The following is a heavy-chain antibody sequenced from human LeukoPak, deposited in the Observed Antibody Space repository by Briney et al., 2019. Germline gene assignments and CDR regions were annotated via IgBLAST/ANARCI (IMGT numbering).Heavy chain of an antibody. J-gene: IGHJ4*02. Sequence: LSLTCTVSGGSISSSSYYWGWIRQPPGKGLEWVAVISYDASNKYYADSVKGRFTISRDNSKNTLYLQMNSLRAEDTAVYYCARESYGDLYFDYWDQGTLVTVSS. D-gene: IGHD4-17*01. CDR3: ARESYGDLYFDY. CDR1: GGSISSSS. V-gene: IGHV3-30-3*01. CDR2: ISYDASNK.